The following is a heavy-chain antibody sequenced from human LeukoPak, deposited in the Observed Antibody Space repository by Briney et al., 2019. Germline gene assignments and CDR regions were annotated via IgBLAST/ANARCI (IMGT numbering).Heavy chain of an antibody. D-gene: IGHD3-22*01. J-gene: IGHJ3*02. Sequence: SETLSLTCAVSGGSISTNNWWTWVRQPPGKGLEWIGEIHHSGSTDYNPSLKSRVTISVDTSKNQFSLKLSSVTAADTAVYFCARGPYSYDSSGAFDIWGQGTMVTVSS. CDR3: ARGPYSYDSSGAFDI. CDR1: GGSISTNNW. CDR2: IHHSGST. V-gene: IGHV4-4*02.